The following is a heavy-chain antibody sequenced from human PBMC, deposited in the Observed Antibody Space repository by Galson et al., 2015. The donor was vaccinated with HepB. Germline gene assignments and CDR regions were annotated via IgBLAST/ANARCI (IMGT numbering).Heavy chain of an antibody. CDR1: GFTVSNNY. V-gene: IGHV3-53*01. Sequence: SLRLSCAASGFTVSNNYMSWVRQAPGKGLEWVSGIYSGGSTDYTDSVKGRFTISRDNSKNTLYLQMNSLRAEDTAVYYCARDTDYGSGSYWGYWGQGTLVTVSS. CDR2: IYSGGST. CDR3: ARDTDYGSGSYWGY. J-gene: IGHJ4*02. D-gene: IGHD3-10*01.